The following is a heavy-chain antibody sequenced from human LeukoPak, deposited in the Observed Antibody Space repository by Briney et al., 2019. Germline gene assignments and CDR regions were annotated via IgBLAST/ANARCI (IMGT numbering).Heavy chain of an antibody. J-gene: IGHJ4*02. D-gene: IGHD3-10*01. V-gene: IGHV3-33*01. CDR2: IWYDGSNK. CDR1: GFTFSSYG. CDR3: ARDRARPYYFDY. Sequence: GGSLRLSCAASGFTFSSYGMHWVRQAPGKGLEWVAVIWYDGSNKYYVDSVKGRFTISKDNSKNTLYLQMNSLRAEDTAVYYCARDRARPYYFDYWGQGALVTVSS.